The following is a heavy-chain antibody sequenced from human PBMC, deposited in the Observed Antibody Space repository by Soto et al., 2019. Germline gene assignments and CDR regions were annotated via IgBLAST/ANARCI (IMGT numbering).Heavy chain of an antibody. CDR1: GFTFSSCA. CDR2: ISGSGGST. V-gene: IGHV3-23*01. J-gene: IGHJ4*02. Sequence: PGGSLRLSCAASGFTFSSCAMSWVRQAPGKGLEWVSAISGSGGSTYYADSVKGRFTISRDNSKNTLYLQMNSLRAEDTAVYYCAKDVPPYGDYSLDFDYWGQGTLVTASS. D-gene: IGHD4-17*01. CDR3: AKDVPPYGDYSLDFDY.